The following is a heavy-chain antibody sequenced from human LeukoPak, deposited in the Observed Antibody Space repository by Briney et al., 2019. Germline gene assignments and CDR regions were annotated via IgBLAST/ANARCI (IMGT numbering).Heavy chain of an antibody. J-gene: IGHJ6*02. CDR2: ISWNSGNK. CDR1: GFTFHDYA. V-gene: IGHV3-9*01. D-gene: IGHD1-26*01. CDR3: AKSSGMTWYYYGMDV. Sequence: GRSLRLSRAVSGFTFHDYAMHWVRQAPGKGLEWVSGISWNSGNKAYADSVKGRFTISRDNAKNSLYLQMNSLRAEDTAFYYCAKSSGMTWYYYGMDVWGQGTTVTVSS.